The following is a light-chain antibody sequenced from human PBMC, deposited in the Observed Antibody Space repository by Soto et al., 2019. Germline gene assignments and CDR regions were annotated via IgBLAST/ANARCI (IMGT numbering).Light chain of an antibody. Sequence: AIQMTQSPSSLSASVGDRVTITCRASQGIRNDLGWYQQKPGKAPKLLIYAASSLQSGVPSRFSGSGSGTDFTLPISSLQPEDFATYYCLPDYNYPRTFGPGTKVDI. CDR1: QGIRND. CDR2: AAS. CDR3: LPDYNYPRT. J-gene: IGKJ3*01. V-gene: IGKV1-6*01.